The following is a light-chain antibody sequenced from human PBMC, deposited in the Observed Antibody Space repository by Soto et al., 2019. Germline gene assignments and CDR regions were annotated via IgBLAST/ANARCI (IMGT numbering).Light chain of an antibody. V-gene: IGKV1-39*01. J-gene: IGKJ1*01. Sequence: DIQMTQSPSTVSAYVGDSVTITRRASQSITTWLAWYQQRPGKAPKLLIYAASSLQSVVPPRFSGSGSGTDFTLTISSLQPEDFATYYCQQSYSTPQTFGQGTKVDIK. CDR1: QSITTW. CDR3: QQSYSTPQT. CDR2: AAS.